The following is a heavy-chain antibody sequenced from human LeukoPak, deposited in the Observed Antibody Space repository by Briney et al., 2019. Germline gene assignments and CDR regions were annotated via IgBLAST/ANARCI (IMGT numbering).Heavy chain of an antibody. Sequence: SETLSLTCTVSGGSISSSTYYWGWIRQPPGKGLEWIGSIYYSGNTYYNPSLKSRVTISVDTSKNQFSLKLSSVTAADTAVYYCARVDPTDYYGSGSQFDYWGQGTLVTVSS. CDR2: IYYSGNT. CDR3: ARVDPTDYYGSGSQFDY. V-gene: IGHV4-39*07. CDR1: GGSISSSTYY. D-gene: IGHD3-10*01. J-gene: IGHJ4*02.